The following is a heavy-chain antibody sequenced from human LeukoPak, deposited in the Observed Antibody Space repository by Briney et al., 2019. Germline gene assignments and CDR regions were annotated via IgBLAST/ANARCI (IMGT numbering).Heavy chain of an antibody. J-gene: IGHJ4*02. Sequence: SETLSLTCTVSGGSIITTSYFWGWIRQPPGEGPEWIGSLYYGGGTYYNPSLQSRVTISVDTSKNQVSLKLTSVTAADTAIYYCAGDSTAMATNFDHWGQGTLVTISS. CDR1: GGSIITTSYF. V-gene: IGHV4-39*07. D-gene: IGHD5-18*01. CDR3: AGDSTAMATNFDH. CDR2: LYYGGGT.